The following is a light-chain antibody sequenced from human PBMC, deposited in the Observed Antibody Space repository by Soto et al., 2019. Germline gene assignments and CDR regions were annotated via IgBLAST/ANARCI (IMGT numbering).Light chain of an antibody. CDR2: AAS. J-gene: IGKJ1*01. CDR3: QQYNIWPLWP. V-gene: IGKV3-15*01. Sequence: EIVMTQSPATLSVSPGDRATLSCRASESVTSSLAWYQQKPGQPPRLLIYAASTRATDVPARFSGGGSETEFTLTISSLQSEDFAVYFCQQYNIWPLWPFGMGTKVEIK. CDR1: ESVTSS.